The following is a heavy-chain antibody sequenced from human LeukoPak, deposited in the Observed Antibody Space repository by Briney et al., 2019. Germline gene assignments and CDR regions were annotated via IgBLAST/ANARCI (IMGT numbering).Heavy chain of an antibody. V-gene: IGHV4-61*02. J-gene: IGHJ6*03. CDR3: AREDYYYYYYYMDV. Sequence: SETLSLTCTVSGGSISSGSYYWSWIRQPAGKGLEWIGRIYTSGSTNYNPSLSGRVTISVDTSKNQFSLKLSSVTAADTAVYYCAREDYYYYYYYMDVWGKGTTVTVSS. D-gene: IGHD3/OR15-3a*01. CDR2: IYTSGST. CDR1: GGSISSGSYY.